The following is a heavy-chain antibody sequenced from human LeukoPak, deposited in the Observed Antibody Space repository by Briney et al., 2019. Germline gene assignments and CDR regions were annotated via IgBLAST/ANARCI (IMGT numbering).Heavy chain of an antibody. CDR1: GFTFSSYA. J-gene: IGHJ4*02. CDR3: AHNSGSYSGWTYSDY. D-gene: IGHD1-26*01. CDR2: ISGSGGST. Sequence: GGSLRLSCAASGFTFSSYAMSWVRQAPGKGLEWVSAISGSGGSTYYADSVKGRFTISRDNSKNTLYLQMNSLRAEDTAVYYCAHNSGSYSGWTYSDYWGQGTLVTVSS. V-gene: IGHV3-23*01.